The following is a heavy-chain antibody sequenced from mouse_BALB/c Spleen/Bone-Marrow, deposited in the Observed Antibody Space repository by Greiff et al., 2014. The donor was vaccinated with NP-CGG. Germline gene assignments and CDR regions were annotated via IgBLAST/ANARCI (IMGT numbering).Heavy chain of an antibody. CDR1: GFDFSRYW. J-gene: IGHJ2*01. D-gene: IGHD1-1*01. CDR3: ARQGYYGRSDY. CDR2: INPDSSTI. V-gene: IGHV4-1*02. Sequence: VQLQQSGGGLVQPGGSLKLSCAASGFDFSRYWMSWVRQAPGKGPEWIGEINPDSSTISYTPSLKGKFIISRDNAKKTLYLQMSKVRSEDTALYYCARQGYYGRSDYWGQGTTLTVSS.